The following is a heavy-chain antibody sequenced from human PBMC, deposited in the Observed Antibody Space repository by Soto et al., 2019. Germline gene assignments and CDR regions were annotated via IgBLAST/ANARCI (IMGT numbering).Heavy chain of an antibody. J-gene: IGHJ6*02. CDR2: IIPIFGTA. V-gene: IGHV1-69*13. D-gene: IGHD2-2*01. CDR3: ARDSGGYCSSTSCYEGPGYYYYYGMDV. CDR1: GGTFSSYA. Sequence: GASVKVSCKASGGTFSSYAISWVRQAPGQGLEWMGGIIPIFGTANYAQKFQGRVTITADESTSTAYMELSSLRSEDTAVYYCARDSGGYCSSTSCYEGPGYYYYYGMDVWGQGTTVTVSS.